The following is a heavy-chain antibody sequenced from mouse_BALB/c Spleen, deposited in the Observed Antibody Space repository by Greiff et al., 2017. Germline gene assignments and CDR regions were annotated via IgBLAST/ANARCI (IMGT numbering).Heavy chain of an antibody. D-gene: IGHD3-1*01. CDR2: ISNLAYSI. CDR1: GFTFSDYG. Sequence: EVMLVESGGGLVQPGGSRKLSCAASGFTFSDYGMAWVRQAPGKGPEWVAFISNLAYSIHYADTVTGRFTISRENAKNTLYLEMSSLRSEDTAMYYCARDRDYAMDYWGQGTSVTVSS. CDR3: ARDRDYAMDY. V-gene: IGHV5-15*02. J-gene: IGHJ4*01.